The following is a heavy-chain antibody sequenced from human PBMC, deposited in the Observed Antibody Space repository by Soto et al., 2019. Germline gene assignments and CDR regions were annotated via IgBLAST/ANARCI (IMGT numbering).Heavy chain of an antibody. J-gene: IGHJ6*02. V-gene: IGHV1-58*01. CDR1: GFTFTRSA. Sequence: SEKGSCKASGFTFTRSAVQCVRQARGQRLEWIGWIVVGSGNTNYAQKFQERVTITRDMSTSTAYMELSSLRSEDTAVYYCAAGVLITWNQDNNCIDGWGLATMVTVYS. CDR3: AAGVLITWNQDNNCIDG. D-gene: IGHD1-1*01. CDR2: IVVGSGNT.